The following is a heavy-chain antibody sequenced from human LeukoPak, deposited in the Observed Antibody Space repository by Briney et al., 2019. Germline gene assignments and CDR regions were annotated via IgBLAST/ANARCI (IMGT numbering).Heavy chain of an antibody. CDR1: GFTFSNAW. D-gene: IGHD6-13*01. V-gene: IGHV3-15*05. CDR2: IKSKTDGGTT. Sequence: GGPLRLSCAASGFTFSNAWMSWVRQAPGKGLEWVGRIKSKTDGGTTDYAAPVKGRFTISRDDSKNTLYLQMNSLGAEDTALYHCAREGPIGSISSSWYDYWGQGTLVTVSS. J-gene: IGHJ4*02. CDR3: AREGPIGSISSSWYDY.